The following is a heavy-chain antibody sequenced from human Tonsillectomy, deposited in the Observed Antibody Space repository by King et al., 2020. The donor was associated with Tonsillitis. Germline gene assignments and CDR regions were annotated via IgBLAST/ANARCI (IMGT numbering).Heavy chain of an antibody. V-gene: IGHV4-39*01. CDR2: IYYSGST. Sequence: QLQESGPGLVKPSETLSLTCTVSGGSISTSRHYWGWIRQPPGKGLEWIGSIYYSGSTDYNPSLKSRVTISEDTSKNLFSLKLSSVTAADTAVYYCTFCGGDCYPYYYYGMDIWGQGTTVTVSS. CDR3: TFCGGDCYPYYYYGMDI. D-gene: IGHD2-21*02. CDR1: GGSISTSRHY. J-gene: IGHJ6*02.